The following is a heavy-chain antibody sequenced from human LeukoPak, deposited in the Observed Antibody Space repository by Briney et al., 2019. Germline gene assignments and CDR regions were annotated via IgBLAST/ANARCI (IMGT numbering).Heavy chain of an antibody. J-gene: IGHJ4*02. CDR3: ASLNYYDTSGYFDY. D-gene: IGHD3-22*01. Sequence: GGSLRLSCAASGFTFSSYWMHWVRQAPGKWLVWVSRINSDGSSTSYADSVKGRFTISRDNAKNTLYLQMSSLRAEDTAVYYCASLNYYDTSGYFDYWGQGTLVTVSS. CDR2: INSDGSST. CDR1: GFTFSSYW. V-gene: IGHV3-74*01.